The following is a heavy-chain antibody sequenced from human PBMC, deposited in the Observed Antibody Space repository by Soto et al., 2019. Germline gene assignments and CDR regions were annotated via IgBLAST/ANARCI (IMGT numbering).Heavy chain of an antibody. J-gene: IGHJ4*02. V-gene: IGHV4-34*01. CDR3: ARSFSSGGSRPRAGEY. D-gene: IGHD2-15*01. CDR1: GGSFSGYY. Sequence: QVQLQQWGAGLLKPSETLSLTCAVYGGSFSGYYWSWIRQPPGKGLEWIGEINHSGSTNYNPSLKSGVTLSVDTSKNQFSLKLSSETAADTAVYYGARSFSSGGSRPRAGEYLGQGTLVTVSS. CDR2: INHSGST.